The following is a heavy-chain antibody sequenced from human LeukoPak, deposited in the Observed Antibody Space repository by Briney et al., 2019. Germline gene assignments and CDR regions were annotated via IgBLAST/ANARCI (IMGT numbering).Heavy chain of an antibody. CDR3: ARMRGRYCSSNGCYVEY. J-gene: IGHJ4*02. D-gene: IGHD2-2*01. Sequence: GGSLRLSCAASGFTFSTYWMHWVRQAPGKGLVWVSSISKSSSYIYYTDSVKGRFTISRDNSKNTLYLQMNSLRVEDTAVYYCARMRGRYCSSNGCYVEYWGQGALVTVSS. CDR2: ISKSSSYI. CDR1: GFTFSTYW. V-gene: IGHV3-21*01.